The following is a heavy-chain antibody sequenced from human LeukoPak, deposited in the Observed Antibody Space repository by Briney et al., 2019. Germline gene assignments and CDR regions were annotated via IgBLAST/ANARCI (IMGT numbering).Heavy chain of an antibody. CDR1: GGSISSSSYY. D-gene: IGHD3-22*01. Sequence: SETLSLTCTVSGGSISSSSYYWGWIRQPPGKGLEWIGSIYYSGSTYYNPSLKSRVTISVDTSKNQFSLKLSSVTAADTALYYRARVSGVTMIVVMEYDAFDIWGQGTMVTVSS. CDR2: IYYSGST. V-gene: IGHV4-39*07. CDR3: ARVSGVTMIVVMEYDAFDI. J-gene: IGHJ3*02.